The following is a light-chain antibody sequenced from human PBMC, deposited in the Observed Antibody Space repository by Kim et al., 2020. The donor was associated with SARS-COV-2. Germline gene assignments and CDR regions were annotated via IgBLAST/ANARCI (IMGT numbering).Light chain of an antibody. CDR2: GKN. CDR1: SLRSYS. CDR3: NSRDSSGNLWV. Sequence: SSELTQDPAVSAALGQTVRITCQGDSLRSYSANWYQQKPGQAPVLVIHGKNSRPSGIPDRFSGSSSGNTASLTITGAQAEDEADYYCNSRDSSGNLWVFGGGTQLTVL. V-gene: IGLV3-19*01. J-gene: IGLJ3*02.